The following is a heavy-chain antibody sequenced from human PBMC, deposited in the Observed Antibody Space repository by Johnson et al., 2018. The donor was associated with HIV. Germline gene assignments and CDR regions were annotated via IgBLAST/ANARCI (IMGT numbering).Heavy chain of an antibody. V-gene: IGHV3-15*01. Sequence: VQLVESGGGLVKPGGSLRLSCAASGFTFSNAWMSWVRQAPGKGLEWVGRIKSKTDGGTTDYAAPVKGRFTISRDDSKNTLYLQMNSLKTEDTAVYYCARASYYYGSADIWGQGTMVTVSS. D-gene: IGHD3-10*01. J-gene: IGHJ3*02. CDR3: ARASYYYGSADI. CDR1: GFTFSNAW. CDR2: IKSKTDGGTT.